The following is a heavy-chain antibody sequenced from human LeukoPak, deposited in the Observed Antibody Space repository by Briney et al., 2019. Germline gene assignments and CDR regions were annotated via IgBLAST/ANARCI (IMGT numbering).Heavy chain of an antibody. CDR2: IYYSGST. CDR1: GGSISSGDYY. J-gene: IGHJ5*02. Sequence: SETLSLTCTVSGGSISSGDYYWSWIRQPPGKGLEWIGYIYYSGSTYYNPSLKSRVTISVDTSKNQFSLKLSSVTAADTAVYYCASLGIAVAGGQWFDPWGQGTLVTVSS. CDR3: ASLGIAVAGGQWFDP. V-gene: IGHV4-30-4*01. D-gene: IGHD6-19*01.